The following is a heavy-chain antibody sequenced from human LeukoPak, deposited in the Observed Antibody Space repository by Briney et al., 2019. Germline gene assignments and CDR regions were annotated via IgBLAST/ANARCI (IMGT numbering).Heavy chain of an antibody. CDR2: IFYSGST. V-gene: IGHV4-31*11. D-gene: IGHD2-15*01. CDR3: ARYCSGGSCYSGDVFDI. CDR1: GGSFSGYY. Sequence: SETLSLTCAVYGGSFSGYYWSWIRQHPGQGLEWIGYIFYSGSTYYNPSLKTRVVISVDTSKNQFSLRLSSVTAADTAVYYCARYCSGGSCYSGDVFDIWGQGTKLTVSS. J-gene: IGHJ3*02.